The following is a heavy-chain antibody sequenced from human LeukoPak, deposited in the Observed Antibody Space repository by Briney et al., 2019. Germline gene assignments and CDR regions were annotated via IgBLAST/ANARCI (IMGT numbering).Heavy chain of an antibody. V-gene: IGHV4-39*07. Sequence: SETLSLTCTVSGGSISSNNYYWGWIRQPPGKGLEWIGSMYYSGSTYYNPSLKSRVTISIDTPKNQFSLKLSSVTAADTAVYYCARGGGYSYGYSFFDYWGQGTLVTVSS. CDR2: MYYSGST. J-gene: IGHJ4*02. CDR1: GGSISSNNYY. CDR3: ARGGGYSYGYSFFDY. D-gene: IGHD5-18*01.